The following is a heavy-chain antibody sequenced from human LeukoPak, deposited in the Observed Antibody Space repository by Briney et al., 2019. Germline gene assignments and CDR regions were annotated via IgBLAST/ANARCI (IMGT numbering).Heavy chain of an antibody. CDR3: AKLGNAHFDY. CDR1: GDSVSSNSVT. CDR2: TYYRPTWHN. D-gene: IGHD7-27*01. Sequence: SQTLSLTCAISGDSVSSNSVTWNWIRQSPSRGLEWLGRTYYRPTWHNDYAVSVRGRITVNLDTSKNQFSLHLNSVTPEDTAVYYCAKLGNAHFDYWGQGTLVTVSS. V-gene: IGHV6-1*01. J-gene: IGHJ4*02.